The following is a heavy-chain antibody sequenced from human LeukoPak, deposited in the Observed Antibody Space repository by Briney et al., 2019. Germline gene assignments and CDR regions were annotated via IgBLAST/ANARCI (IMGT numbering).Heavy chain of an antibody. J-gene: IGHJ6*03. CDR2: IRSSSTYM. CDR3: ARGSSLLYNWNLMGNYYYYMDV. CDR1: GFTFSSYS. D-gene: IGHD1-7*01. Sequence: PGGSLRLSCAASGFTFSSYSMNWVRQAPGKGLEWVSYIRSSSTYMYYADSVKGRFTISRDNAKNSLYLQMNSLRAEDTAVYYCARGSSLLYNWNLMGNYYYYMDVWGKGTTVTVSS. V-gene: IGHV3-21*05.